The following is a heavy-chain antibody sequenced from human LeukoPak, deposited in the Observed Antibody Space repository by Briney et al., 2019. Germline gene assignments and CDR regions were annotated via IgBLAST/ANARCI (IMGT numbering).Heavy chain of an antibody. V-gene: IGHV3-74*01. Sequence: GGSLRLSCAASGFTFSSYWMHWVRQAPGKGLVWVSRINSDGSSTSYADSVKGRFTISRDNSKNTLYLQMNSLRAEDTAVYYCARGGDIVVVVAAIAGSLDYWGQGTLVTVSS. CDR3: ARGGDIVVVVAAIAGSLDY. CDR2: INSDGSST. D-gene: IGHD2-15*01. J-gene: IGHJ4*02. CDR1: GFTFSSYW.